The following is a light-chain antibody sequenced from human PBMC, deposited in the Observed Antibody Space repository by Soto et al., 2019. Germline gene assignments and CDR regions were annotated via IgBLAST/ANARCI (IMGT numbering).Light chain of an antibody. CDR2: EVN. V-gene: IGLV2-23*02. Sequence: QSALTQPASVSGSPGQSITISCTATTSDVGGFDSVSWYQQHPGTAPRVIIYEVNKRPSGISNRFSGSKSGNTASLTISGLQAEDEAEYDCCSYAGSNSLIFGGGTKLTVL. CDR3: CSYAGSNSLI. J-gene: IGLJ2*01. CDR1: TSDVGGFDS.